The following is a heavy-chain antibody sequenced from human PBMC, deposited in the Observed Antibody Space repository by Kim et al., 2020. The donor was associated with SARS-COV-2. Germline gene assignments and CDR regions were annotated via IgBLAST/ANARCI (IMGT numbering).Heavy chain of an antibody. V-gene: IGHV1-2*06. CDR2: INPNSGGT. J-gene: IGHJ6*03. CDR1: GYTFTGYY. Sequence: ASVKVSCKASGYTFTGYYMHWVRQAPGQGLEWMGRINPNSGGTNYAQKFQGRVTMTRDTSISTAYMELSRLRSDDTAVYYCARDGDYGDYVSVGYYYYMDVWGKGTTVTVSS. D-gene: IGHD4-17*01. CDR3: ARDGDYGDYVSVGYYYYMDV.